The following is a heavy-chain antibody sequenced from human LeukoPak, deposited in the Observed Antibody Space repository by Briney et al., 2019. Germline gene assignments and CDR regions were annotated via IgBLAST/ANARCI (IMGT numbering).Heavy chain of an antibody. CDR2: ISYDGSNK. D-gene: IGHD5-12*01. Sequence: SGGSLRLSCAASGFTFSRHGMHWVRQAPGKGLEWVAVISYDGSNKYYADSVKGRFTISRDNSKNTLYLQMNSLRAEDTAVYYCAKFSSGYDPFDYWGQGTLVTVSS. CDR1: GFTFSRHG. CDR3: AKFSSGYDPFDY. J-gene: IGHJ4*02. V-gene: IGHV3-30*18.